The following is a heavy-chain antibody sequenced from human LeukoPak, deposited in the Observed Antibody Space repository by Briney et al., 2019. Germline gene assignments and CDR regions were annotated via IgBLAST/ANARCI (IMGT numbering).Heavy chain of an antibody. J-gene: IGHJ4*02. CDR1: GFTLSSYA. D-gene: IGHD3-22*01. V-gene: IGHV3-23*01. Sequence: PGGSLRLSCAASGFTLSSYAMSWVRQAPGKGLEWVSAVSGSGGSTYYADSVKGRFTISRDNPKNTLYLQMNSLRAEDTAVYYCAKDLNYYDSSGYPDYWGQGTLVTVSS. CDR3: AKDLNYYDSSGYPDY. CDR2: VSGSGGST.